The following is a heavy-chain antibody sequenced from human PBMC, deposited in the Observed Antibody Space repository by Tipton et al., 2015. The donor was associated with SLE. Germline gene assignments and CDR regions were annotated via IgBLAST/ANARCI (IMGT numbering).Heavy chain of an antibody. D-gene: IGHD4-11*01. V-gene: IGHV3-74*01. J-gene: IGHJ4*02. CDR1: GFTFSSYW. CDR2: INSDGSST. CDR3: ATGPPLQEGFDY. Sequence: GSLRLSCAASGFTFSSYWMHWVRQAPGKGLVWVSRINSDGSSTSYADSVKGRFTISRDNAKNSLYLQMNSLRAEDTAVYYCATGPPLQEGFDYWGQGTLVTVSS.